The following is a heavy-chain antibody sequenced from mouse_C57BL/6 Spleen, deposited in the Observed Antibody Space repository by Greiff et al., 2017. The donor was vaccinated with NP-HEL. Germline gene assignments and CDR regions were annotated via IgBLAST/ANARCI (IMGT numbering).Heavy chain of an antibody. CDR3: ARDYSNFYFDY. D-gene: IGHD2-5*01. CDR2: IYPGDGDT. V-gene: IGHV1-82*01. CDR1: GYAFSSSW. J-gene: IGHJ2*01. Sequence: VKLVESGPELVKPGASVKISCKASGYAFSSSWMNWVKQRPGKGLEWIGRIYPGDGDTNYNGKFKGKATLTADKSSSTAYMQLSSLTSEDSAVYFCARDYSNFYFDYWGQGTTLTVSS.